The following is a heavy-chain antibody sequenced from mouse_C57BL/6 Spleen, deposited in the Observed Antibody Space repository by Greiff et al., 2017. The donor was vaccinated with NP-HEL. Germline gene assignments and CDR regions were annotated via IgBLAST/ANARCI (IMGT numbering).Heavy chain of an antibody. Sequence: EVQLQQSGPELVKPGASVKISCKASGYTFTDYYMNWVKQSHGKSLEWIGDINPNNCGTSYNQKFKGKATLTVDKSSSTAYMELRSLTSEDSAVYYCARGGLRGYFDVWGTGTTVTVSS. D-gene: IGHD2-4*01. CDR3: ARGGLRGYFDV. J-gene: IGHJ1*03. CDR2: INPNNCGT. V-gene: IGHV1-26*01. CDR1: GYTFTDYY.